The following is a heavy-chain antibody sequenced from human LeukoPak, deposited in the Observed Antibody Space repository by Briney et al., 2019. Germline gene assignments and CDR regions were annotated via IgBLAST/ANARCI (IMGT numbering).Heavy chain of an antibody. CDR1: RFTFSSYA. CDR3: AKAEHYYDSSGYKSRWFDP. Sequence: GGSLRLSCTASRFTFSSYALSWVRQAPGKGLEWVSAISGSGEHTYYADSVKGRFTISRDNSKNTLYLQMNSLRAEDTAVYYCAKAEHYYDSSGYKSRWFDPWGQGTLVTVSS. D-gene: IGHD3-22*01. CDR2: ISGSGEHT. J-gene: IGHJ5*02. V-gene: IGHV3-23*01.